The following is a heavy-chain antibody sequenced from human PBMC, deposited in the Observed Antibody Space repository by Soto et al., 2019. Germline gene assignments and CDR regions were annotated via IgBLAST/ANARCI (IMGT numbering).Heavy chain of an antibody. CDR2: ISAYNGNT. Sequence: ASVKVSCKASGYTFTSYGISWVRQAPGQGLEWMGWISAYNGNTNYAQKLQGRVTMTTDTSTSTAYMERRSLRSDDTAVYYCARDLGEPDFWSGYYSSKYYYYGMDVWGQGTTVTVSS. CDR1: GYTFTSYG. V-gene: IGHV1-18*01. D-gene: IGHD3-3*01. CDR3: ARDLGEPDFWSGYYSSKYYYYGMDV. J-gene: IGHJ6*02.